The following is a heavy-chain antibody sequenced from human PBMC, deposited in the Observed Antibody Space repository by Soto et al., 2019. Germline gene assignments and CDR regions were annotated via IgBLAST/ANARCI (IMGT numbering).Heavy chain of an antibody. Sequence: GGSLSLSCANSLFFFYAYSIYRVPQAPGKGLGQVSFIDLSGNTTHYRAPAQGPFTLFQHTLINTVYLQMNSLTVEDAAVYYCTKDRVPDGIYSFDYWGQGALVTVSS. CDR1: LFFFYAYS. D-gene: IGHD2-15*01. CDR2: IDLSGNTT. CDR3: TKDRVPDGIYSFDY. V-gene: IGHV3-23*03. J-gene: IGHJ4*02.